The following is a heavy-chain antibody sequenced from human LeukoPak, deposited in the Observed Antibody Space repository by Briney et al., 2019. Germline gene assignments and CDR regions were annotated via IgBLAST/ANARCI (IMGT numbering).Heavy chain of an antibody. CDR2: ISSSSSYI. CDR3: ARATLGYCGGGSCYQHYYYGMDV. D-gene: IGHD2-15*01. CDR1: GFTFSSYS. Sequence: GGSLRLSCAASGFTFSSYSMNWVRQAPGKGLEWVSSISSSSSYIYYADSVKGRFTISRDNAKNSLYLQMNSLRAEDTAVYYCARATLGYCGGGSCYQHYYYGMDVWGQGTTVTVSS. V-gene: IGHV3-21*01. J-gene: IGHJ6*02.